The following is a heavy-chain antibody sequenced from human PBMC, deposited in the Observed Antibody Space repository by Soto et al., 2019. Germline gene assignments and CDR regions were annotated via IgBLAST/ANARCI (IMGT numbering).Heavy chain of an antibody. J-gene: IGHJ5*02. Sequence: ASVKVSCKASGYTFTSYGISWVRQAPGQGLEWMGWISAYNGNTNYAQKLQGRVTMTTDTSTSTAYMELRSLRSDDTAVYYCARDRSYYDFWSGYPPPNNWFDPWGQGTLVTVSS. V-gene: IGHV1-18*01. CDR2: ISAYNGNT. D-gene: IGHD3-3*01. CDR3: ARDRSYYDFWSGYPPPNNWFDP. CDR1: GYTFTSYG.